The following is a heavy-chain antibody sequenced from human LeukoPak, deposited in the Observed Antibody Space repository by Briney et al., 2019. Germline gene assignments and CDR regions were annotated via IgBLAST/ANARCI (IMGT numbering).Heavy chain of an antibody. CDR3: AKRGPIYSSSPGNYFDY. V-gene: IGHV3-33*06. J-gene: IGHJ4*02. Sequence: PGGSLRLSCAASGFTFSSYGMHWVRQAPGKGLEWVAVIWYDGTNKYYADSVKGRFTISRDNSKNTLFLQMNSLRAEDTAVYYCAKRGPIYSSSPGNYFDYWGQGTLVTVSS. D-gene: IGHD6-6*01. CDR1: GFTFSSYG. CDR2: IWYDGTNK.